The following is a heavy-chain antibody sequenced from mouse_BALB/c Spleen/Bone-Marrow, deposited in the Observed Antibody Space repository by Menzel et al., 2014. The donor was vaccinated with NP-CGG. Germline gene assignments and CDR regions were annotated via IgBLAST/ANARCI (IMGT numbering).Heavy chain of an antibody. J-gene: IGHJ4*01. D-gene: IGHD1-1*01. Sequence: DVKLVESGGGLVQPGGSRKLSCAASGFTFSSFGMHWVRRAPEKGLEWVAYISSGSSTIYYADTVKGRFTISRDNPKNTLFPQMTSLRSEDTAMYYCARGNYGFSFYYAMDYWGQGTSVTVSS. CDR3: ARGNYGFSFYYAMDY. CDR1: GFTFSSFG. V-gene: IGHV5-17*02. CDR2: ISSGSSTI.